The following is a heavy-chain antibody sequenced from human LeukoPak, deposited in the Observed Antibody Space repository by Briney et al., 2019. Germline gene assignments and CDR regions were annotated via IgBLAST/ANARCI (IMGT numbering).Heavy chain of an antibody. D-gene: IGHD3-10*01. V-gene: IGHV3-33*01. Sequence: GGSLRLYCAASGFSFSNHGMHWVREAPGMILEWVAVIWDDGNNKRYANSVNGRFTISRDNSENTLYLQMNGLTAEDTAMYYCARDSYQDYYGRFDPWGQGTLVIVSS. CDR2: IWDDGNNK. CDR1: GFSFSNHG. CDR3: ARDSYQDYYGRFDP. J-gene: IGHJ5*02.